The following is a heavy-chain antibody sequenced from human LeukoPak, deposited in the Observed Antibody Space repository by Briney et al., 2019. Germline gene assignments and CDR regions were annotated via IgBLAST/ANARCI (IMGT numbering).Heavy chain of an antibody. CDR2: ISVSGATT. Sequence: GGSLRLTCAASGFTFTNYVMTWVRQAPGKGLEWISTISVSGATTYYADSVQGRFTISRDNSKNTLSLRMNNLRAEDSAIYYCTSRKEYSTSSVYYWGQGTLVTVSS. J-gene: IGHJ4*02. CDR1: GFTFTNYV. V-gene: IGHV3-23*01. CDR3: TSRKEYSTSSVYY. D-gene: IGHD6-6*01.